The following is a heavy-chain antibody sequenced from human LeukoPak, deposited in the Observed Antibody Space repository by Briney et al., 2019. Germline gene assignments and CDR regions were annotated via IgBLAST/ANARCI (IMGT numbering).Heavy chain of an antibody. J-gene: IGHJ4*02. V-gene: IGHV4-39*01. CDR2: IYYSGST. CDR3: ARLALRGVIISHFDY. CDR1: GGSISSSSYY. D-gene: IGHD3-10*01. Sequence: SETLSPTCTVSGGSISSSSYYWGWIRQPPGKGLESIGNIYYSGSTYYNPSLKSRVTISVDTSKNQFSLKLSSVTAADTAVYYCARLALRGVIISHFDYWGQGTLVTVSS.